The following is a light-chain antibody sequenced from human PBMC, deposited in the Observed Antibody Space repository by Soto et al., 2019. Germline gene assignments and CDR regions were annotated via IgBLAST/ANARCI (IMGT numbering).Light chain of an antibody. CDR2: AAS. Sequence: EIVLSQSPATLSVSPGERATLSCTASQSLSNNLAWYQQKPGQAPRLLIYAASTRATGIPARFSGSWSGTEFILTISSLQSEDFAVYYCQQYDNWPRTFGQGTRLEIK. CDR3: QQYDNWPRT. J-gene: IGKJ5*01. V-gene: IGKV3-15*01. CDR1: QSLSNN.